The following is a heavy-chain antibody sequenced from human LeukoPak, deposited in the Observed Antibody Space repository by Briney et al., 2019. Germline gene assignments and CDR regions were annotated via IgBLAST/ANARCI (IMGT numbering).Heavy chain of an antibody. CDR3: AKGGQQLVRDTRFDP. D-gene: IGHD6-13*01. CDR1: GDSISRYY. V-gene: IGHV4-4*07. Sequence: SETLSLTCTVSGDSISRYYWSWIRQPAGKGLEWIGRIYTSGSTNYNPSLKSRVTISVDTSKNQFSLKLSSVTAADTAVYYCAKGGQQLVRDTRFDPWGQGTLVTVSS. CDR2: IYTSGST. J-gene: IGHJ5*02.